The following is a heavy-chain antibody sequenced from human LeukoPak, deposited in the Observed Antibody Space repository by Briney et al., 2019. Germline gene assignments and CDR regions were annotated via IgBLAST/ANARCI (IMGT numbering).Heavy chain of an antibody. CDR2: IYYSGST. D-gene: IGHD2-2*01. V-gene: IGHV4-59*01. CDR1: GGSISSYY. J-gene: IGHJ4*02. Sequence: SETLSLTCTVSGGSISSYYWSWIRQPPGKGLEWIGYIYYSGSTNYNPSLKSRVTISVDTSKNQFSLKLGSVTAADTAVYYCARGASGYCSSTSCLDFDYWGQGTLVTVSS. CDR3: ARGASGYCSSTSCLDFDY.